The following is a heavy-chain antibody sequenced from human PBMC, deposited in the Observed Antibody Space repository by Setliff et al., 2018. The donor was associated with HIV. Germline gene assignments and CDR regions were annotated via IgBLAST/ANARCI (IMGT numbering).Heavy chain of an antibody. CDR3: ARAYYDSVWGSHRYRFYYFDY. V-gene: IGHV1-46*01. Sequence: ASVKVSCKASGYTFTSYYMHWVRQAPGQGLEWMGIINPSGGSTSYAQKFQGRVTMTRDTSTSSVYMELRSLRSEDTAVYYCARAYYDSVWGSHRYRFYYFDYWGQGSLVTSPQ. CDR1: GYTFTSYY. D-gene: IGHD3-16*02. J-gene: IGHJ4*02. CDR2: INPSGGST.